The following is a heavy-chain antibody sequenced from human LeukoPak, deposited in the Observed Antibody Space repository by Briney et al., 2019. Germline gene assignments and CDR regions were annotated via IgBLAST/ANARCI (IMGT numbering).Heavy chain of an antibody. Sequence: GGSLRLSCAASGFTLSSYAMSWVRQAPGKGLEWVSTVSGSGGSTYYADSVRGRFIISRDKSRNTLYLQMNSLRVDDTAVYYCARGGSMVRGVLWGQGTLVTVSS. CDR1: GFTLSSYA. CDR2: VSGSGGST. J-gene: IGHJ4*02. CDR3: ARGGSMVRGVL. D-gene: IGHD3-10*01. V-gene: IGHV3-23*01.